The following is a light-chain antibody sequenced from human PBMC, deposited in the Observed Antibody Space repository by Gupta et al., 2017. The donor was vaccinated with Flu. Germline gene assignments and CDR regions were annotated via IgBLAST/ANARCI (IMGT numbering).Light chain of an antibody. J-gene: IGKJ1*01. V-gene: IGKV3-11*01. CDR3: QQRSLWPPWT. CDR2: DAS. Sequence: ERATLSCRASQSVDSSLAWYQQRPGQAPRLLIYDASNRAADIPARFSGSGSGTDFTLTISSLEPEDFALYYCQQRSLWPPWTFSQGTKVEIK. CDR1: QSVDSS.